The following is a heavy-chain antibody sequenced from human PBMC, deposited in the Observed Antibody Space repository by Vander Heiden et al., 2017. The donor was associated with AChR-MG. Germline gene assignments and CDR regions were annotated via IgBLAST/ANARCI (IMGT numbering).Heavy chain of an antibody. CDR2: ISAYNGNT. Sequence: QVQLVQSGAEVKKPGASVKVSCKTSGYPFTTYGISWVRQAPGQGLEWVGWISAYNGNTYYAQMFQGRVTLTTDTSTRTAYMELRSLRVDDTALYYCTREGGDSSAYYFQYWGQGTLVTVSS. CDR3: TREGGDSSAYYFQY. J-gene: IGHJ1*01. D-gene: IGHD6-19*01. V-gene: IGHV1-18*01. CDR1: GYPFTTYG.